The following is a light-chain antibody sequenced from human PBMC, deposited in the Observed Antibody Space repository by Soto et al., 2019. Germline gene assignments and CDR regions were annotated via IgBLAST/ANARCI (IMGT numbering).Light chain of an antibody. J-gene: IGKJ1*01. Sequence: EIVLTQSPATLSLSPGERATLSCRASQSVSSYLAWYQQKPGQAPRLLIYDASNRATGIPARFSGSGSGIDFTPTISRLEPEDFAVYYCQQRSNWPTTFGQGTKVEIK. CDR1: QSVSSY. CDR2: DAS. CDR3: QQRSNWPTT. V-gene: IGKV3-11*01.